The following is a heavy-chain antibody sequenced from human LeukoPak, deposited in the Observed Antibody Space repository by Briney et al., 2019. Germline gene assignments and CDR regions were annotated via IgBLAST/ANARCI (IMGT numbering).Heavy chain of an antibody. V-gene: IGHV1-69*05. CDR1: GGTFSSYA. Sequence: ASVTVSCKASGGTFSSYAISWVRQAPGHGLEWMGRTIPIFGTANYTQTIAGTVTPTTDESARTAYMELSSLRSEDTAVYYCARDPFMFRGVITTAYCDYWGQGTLVTVSS. D-gene: IGHD3-10*01. J-gene: IGHJ4*02. CDR3: ARDPFMFRGVITTAYCDY. CDR2: TIPIFGTA.